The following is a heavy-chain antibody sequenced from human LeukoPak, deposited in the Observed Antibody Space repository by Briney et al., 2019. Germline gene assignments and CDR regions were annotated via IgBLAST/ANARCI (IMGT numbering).Heavy chain of an antibody. J-gene: IGHJ1*01. Sequence: GGSLRLSCAASGFTFSTYWMHWVRQAPGKGLVWVSRIKSDGSTNYADSVKGRFTISRDNANNTISLQMNSLRPEDTGVYYCARAPSEIGGYYPEYFRHWGQGALVTVSS. CDR3: ARAPSEIGGYYPEYFRH. V-gene: IGHV3-74*01. D-gene: IGHD3-22*01. CDR1: GFTFSTYW. CDR2: IKSDGST.